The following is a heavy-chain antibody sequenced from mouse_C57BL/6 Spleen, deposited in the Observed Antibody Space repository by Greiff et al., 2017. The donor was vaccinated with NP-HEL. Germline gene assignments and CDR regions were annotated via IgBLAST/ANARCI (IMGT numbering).Heavy chain of an antibody. CDR2: IYPGDGDT. CDR1: GYAFSSYW. D-gene: IGHD3-2*02. CDR3: ARTLRQLRQAWFAY. J-gene: IGHJ3*01. V-gene: IGHV1-80*01. Sequence: LQESGAELVKPGASVKISCKASGYAFSSYWMNWVKQRPGKGLEWIGQIYPGDGDTNYNGKFKGKATLTADKSSSTAYMQLSSLTSEDSAVYFCARTLRQLRQAWFAYWGQGTLVTVSA.